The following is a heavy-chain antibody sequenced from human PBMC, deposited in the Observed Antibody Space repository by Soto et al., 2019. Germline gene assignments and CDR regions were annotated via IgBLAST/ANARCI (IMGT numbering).Heavy chain of an antibody. J-gene: IGHJ4*02. CDR1: GGSLSGYY. V-gene: IGHV4-34*01. Sequence: QVQLQQWGAGLLKPSETLSLNCAVNGGSLSGYYWSWIRQPPGKGLEWIGEIKDGGRTNYSPSLKSRATISSDTSNTQSSRRLYSVTAADTGVYYCARGQEGVVATHWDQGTLVTVSS. D-gene: IGHD5-12*01. CDR3: ARGQEGVVATH. CDR2: IKDGGRT.